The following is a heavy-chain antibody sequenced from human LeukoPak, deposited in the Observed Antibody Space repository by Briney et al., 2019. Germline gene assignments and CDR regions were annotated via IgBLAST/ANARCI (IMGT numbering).Heavy chain of an antibody. J-gene: IGHJ4*02. CDR1: GYTFSNYG. Sequence: ASVKVSCKASGYTFSNYGVSWVRQAPGQGLEWMGWINTYNGKTKFAQELQGRVTMTTDTSTSTAYMELRSLTSDDTALYYCARMSVLRGVTSFDYWGQVTLVTVST. V-gene: IGHV1-18*01. CDR3: ARMSVLRGVTSFDY. CDR2: INTYNGKT. D-gene: IGHD3-10*01.